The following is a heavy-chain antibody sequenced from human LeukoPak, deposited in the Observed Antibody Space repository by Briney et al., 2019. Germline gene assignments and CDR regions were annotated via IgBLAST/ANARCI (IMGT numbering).Heavy chain of an antibody. J-gene: IGHJ4*02. CDR1: GGSISGYY. CDR3: ARVERAVAGGDH. CDR2: IYYSGNT. D-gene: IGHD6-19*01. Sequence: PSETLSLTCTVSGGSISGYYWSWIRQPPGKGLEWIGYIYYSGNTNYNPSLKSRVTISVDTSKNQFSLKLSSVTAADTAVYYCARVERAVAGGDHWGQGTLVAVSS. V-gene: IGHV4-59*01.